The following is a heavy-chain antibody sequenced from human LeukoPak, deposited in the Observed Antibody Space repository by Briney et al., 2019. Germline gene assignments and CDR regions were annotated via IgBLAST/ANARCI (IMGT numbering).Heavy chain of an antibody. CDR1: GFTFSSYS. V-gene: IGHV3-21*01. J-gene: IGHJ4*02. Sequence: GGSLRLSCAASGFTFSSYSMNWVRQAPGKGLEWVSSTSSSSSYIYYADSVKGRFTISRDNAKNSLYLQMNSLRAEDTAVYYCARGSLSAAGATTYHYWGQGTLVTVSS. CDR3: ARGSLSAAGATTYHY. CDR2: TSSSSSYI. D-gene: IGHD1-26*01.